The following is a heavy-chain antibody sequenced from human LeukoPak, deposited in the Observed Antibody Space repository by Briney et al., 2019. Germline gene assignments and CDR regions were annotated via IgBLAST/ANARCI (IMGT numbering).Heavy chain of an antibody. CDR3: ARDRNGLLWFGELSPDYYYYYGMDV. J-gene: IGHJ6*02. D-gene: IGHD3-10*01. V-gene: IGHV3-21*01. CDR2: ISSSSSYI. Sequence: GGSLRLSCAASGFTFSSYSMNWVRQAPGEGLEWVSSISSSSSYIYYADSVKGRFTISRDNAKNSLYLQMNSLRAEDTAVYYCARDRNGLLWFGELSPDYYYYYGMDVWGQGTTVTVSS. CDR1: GFTFSSYS.